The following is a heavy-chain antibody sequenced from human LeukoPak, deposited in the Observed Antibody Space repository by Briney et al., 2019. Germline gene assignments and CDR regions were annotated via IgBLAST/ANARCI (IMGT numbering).Heavy chain of an antibody. CDR1: GGSISSYY. CDR3: ARQYAEVQLERDLNNWFDP. D-gene: IGHD1-1*01. CDR2: IYTSGST. J-gene: IGHJ5*02. V-gene: IGHV4-4*07. Sequence: SETLSLTCTVSGGSISSYYWSWIRQPPGKGLEWIGRIYTSGSTNYNPSLKSRVTISVDTSKNQFSLKLSSVTAADTAVYYCARQYAEVQLERDLNNWFDPWGQGTLVTVSS.